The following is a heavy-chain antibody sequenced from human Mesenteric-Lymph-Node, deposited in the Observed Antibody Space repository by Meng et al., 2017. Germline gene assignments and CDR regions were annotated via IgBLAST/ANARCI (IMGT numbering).Heavy chain of an antibody. CDR3: ARTGCSSSSCYDY. Sequence: RLGQCGAEVRRAGSSVQASCKHSGYSFTPIAMHWVRQAHGKRLEWMGWINAGNGNTKYSEKFQNRVTITRDTAASTAYMGLSSLRSEDTAVYYCARTGCSSSSCYDYWGQGTLVTVSS. CDR2: INAGNGNT. V-gene: IGHV1-3*01. J-gene: IGHJ4*02. CDR1: GYSFTPIA. D-gene: IGHD2-2*01.